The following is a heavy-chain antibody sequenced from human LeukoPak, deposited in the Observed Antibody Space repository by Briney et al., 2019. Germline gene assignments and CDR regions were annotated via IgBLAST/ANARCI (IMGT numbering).Heavy chain of an antibody. CDR2: IYHSGST. Sequence: ASETLSLTCTVSGYSISSGYYWGWIRQPPGKGLEWIGSIYHSGSTYYNPSLKSRVTISVDTSKNQFSLKLSSVTAADTAVYYCAIVAAAGTGAYFQHWGQGTLVTVSS. J-gene: IGHJ1*01. CDR1: GYSISSGYY. V-gene: IGHV4-38-2*02. CDR3: AIVAAAGTGAYFQH. D-gene: IGHD6-13*01.